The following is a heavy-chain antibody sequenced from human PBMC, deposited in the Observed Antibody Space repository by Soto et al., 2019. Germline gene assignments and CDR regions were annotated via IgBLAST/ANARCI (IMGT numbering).Heavy chain of an antibody. CDR2: IIPLFGTL. V-gene: IGHV1-69*01. Sequence: QVKLVQSGTEVKRPGSSGKFSCKASGGTLSNYGLSWVRQAPGHGLQWMGGIIPLFGTLHNAREFQDRVTITADQSTGTASMDLRSLTYDDTAVYFCATTPFNMASAGSYYFDSWGQGILVTVSS. CDR1: GGTLSNYG. D-gene: IGHD6-13*01. CDR3: ATTPFNMASAGSYYFDS. J-gene: IGHJ4*02.